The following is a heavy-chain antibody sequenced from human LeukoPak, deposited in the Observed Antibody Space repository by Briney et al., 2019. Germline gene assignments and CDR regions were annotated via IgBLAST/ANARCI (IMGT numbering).Heavy chain of an antibody. Sequence: ASVKVSCKASGYTFSTYGISWVRQAPGQGLEWMGRIIPILGIANYAQKFQGRVTITADKSTSTAYMELSSLRSEDTAVYYCARDPTGYSSSWYYYYGMDVWGQGTTVTVSS. CDR1: GYTFSTYG. CDR2: IIPILGIA. D-gene: IGHD6-13*01. V-gene: IGHV1-69*04. CDR3: ARDPTGYSSSWYYYYGMDV. J-gene: IGHJ6*02.